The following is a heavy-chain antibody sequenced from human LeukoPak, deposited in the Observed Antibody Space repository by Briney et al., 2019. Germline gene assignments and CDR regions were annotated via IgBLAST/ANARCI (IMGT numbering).Heavy chain of an antibody. J-gene: IGHJ6*03. CDR3: AKGGMRAIVRGVRGYMDV. D-gene: IGHD3-10*01. CDR2: IYSDSNT. V-gene: IGHV3-66*01. CDR1: GFTISSNY. Sequence: AGSLCLSCAAYGFTISSNYLTWVRQAPGKGLECVSVIYSDSNTYSADSLRGSFTISNDNSKNTLYLQMSSLRAEDTAVYYGAKGGMRAIVRGVRGYMDVWGKGTTVTVSS.